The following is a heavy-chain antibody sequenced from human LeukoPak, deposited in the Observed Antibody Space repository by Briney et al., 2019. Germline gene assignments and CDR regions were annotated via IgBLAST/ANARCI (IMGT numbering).Heavy chain of an antibody. CDR1: GFTFSSYA. Sequence: QPGGSLRLSCAASGFTFSSYAMSWVRQAPGKGLEWVSAITNSGGTTYYADSVKGRFTISRDNSKNTLYLQMNSLRAEDTAVYYCAKDFGYSYGYGPFDYWGQGTLVTVSS. V-gene: IGHV3-23*01. J-gene: IGHJ4*02. D-gene: IGHD5-18*01. CDR3: AKDFGYSYGYGPFDY. CDR2: ITNSGGTT.